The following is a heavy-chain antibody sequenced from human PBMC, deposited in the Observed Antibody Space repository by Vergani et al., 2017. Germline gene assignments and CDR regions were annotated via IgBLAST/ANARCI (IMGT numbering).Heavy chain of an antibody. Sequence: QVQLVQSGAEVKKPGASVKVSCKVSGYTLTELSMHWVRQAPGKGLEWMGGFDPEDGETIYAQKFQGRVTMTEDTSTDTAYMELSSLRSEDTAVYYCARAPICGGDCLNYYYHGMDVWGQGTTVTVSS. J-gene: IGHJ6*02. CDR2: FDPEDGET. D-gene: IGHD2-21*02. V-gene: IGHV1-24*01. CDR1: GYTLTELS. CDR3: ARAPICGGDCLNYYYHGMDV.